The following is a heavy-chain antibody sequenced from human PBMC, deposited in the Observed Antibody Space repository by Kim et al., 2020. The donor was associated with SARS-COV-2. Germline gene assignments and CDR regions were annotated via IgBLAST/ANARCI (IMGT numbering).Heavy chain of an antibody. J-gene: IGHJ5*02. Sequence: YSQNFQGRVTITRDNAATTAYMELSSLTSKDTAVYYCAREGSGSYNWLDPWGQGTLVTVSS. V-gene: IGHV1-3*01. CDR3: AREGSGSYNWLDP. D-gene: IGHD3-10*01.